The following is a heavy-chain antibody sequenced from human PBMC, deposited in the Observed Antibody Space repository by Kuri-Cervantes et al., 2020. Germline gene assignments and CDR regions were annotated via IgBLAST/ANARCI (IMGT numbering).Heavy chain of an antibody. CDR1: GFTFRSHW. V-gene: IGHV3-7*01. Sequence: GESLKISCAASGFTFRSHWMNWVRQAPGKGLEWVANIHQEGREKFYVDSVKGRFTISRDNAKNSLYLQMNSLRVEDTAVYYCTTDDPSVYGSGSYYTTDAFDIWGQGTMVTVSS. CDR2: IHQEGREK. D-gene: IGHD3-10*01. CDR3: TTDDPSVYGSGSYYTTDAFDI. J-gene: IGHJ3*02.